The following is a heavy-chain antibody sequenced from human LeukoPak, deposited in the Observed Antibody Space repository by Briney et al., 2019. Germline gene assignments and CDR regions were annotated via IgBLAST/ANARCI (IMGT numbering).Heavy chain of an antibody. D-gene: IGHD3-22*01. V-gene: IGHV5-51*01. CDR2: IYPGDSDT. J-gene: IGHJ3*02. CDR1: GYSSTSYW. CDR3: ARHPLHNDRSGYYSHDAFDI. Sequence: GASLKISCKGSGYSSTSYWIGWVRQLPGEGLEWMGIIYPGDSDTRYSSSFQSHVTTSAENTISTAYLQWSRLKASDTAMYYCARHPLHNDRSGYYSHDAFDIWGQGTMVTVSS.